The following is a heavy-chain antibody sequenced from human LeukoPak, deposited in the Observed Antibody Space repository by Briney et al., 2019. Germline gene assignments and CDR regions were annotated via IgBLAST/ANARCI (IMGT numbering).Heavy chain of an antibody. CDR1: GFTFSSHW. V-gene: IGHV3-74*01. J-gene: IGHJ5*02. CDR3: ARDRPHNWFDP. CDR2: IQTDGSST. Sequence: GSLRLSCAASGFTFSSHWMHWVRQAPGKGLVWVSGIQTDGSSTDYADSVKGRFTIPRDNAKSTLYLQMNSLRAEDTAIYYCARDRPHNWFDPWGQGTLVTVSS.